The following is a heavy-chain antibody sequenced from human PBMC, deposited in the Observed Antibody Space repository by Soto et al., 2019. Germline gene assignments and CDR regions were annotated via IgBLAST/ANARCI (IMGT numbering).Heavy chain of an antibody. Sequence: SETLSLTCAVYGGSFSGYYGSWIRQPPGKGLEWIGEINHSGSTNYNPSLKSRATISVDTSKNQFSLKLTSVTAADTAVYYCSRDDSDWFFNWGRGTLVTVSS. CDR1: GGSFSGYY. D-gene: IGHD3-9*01. V-gene: IGHV4-34*01. CDR2: INHSGST. J-gene: IGHJ4*02. CDR3: SRDDSDWFFN.